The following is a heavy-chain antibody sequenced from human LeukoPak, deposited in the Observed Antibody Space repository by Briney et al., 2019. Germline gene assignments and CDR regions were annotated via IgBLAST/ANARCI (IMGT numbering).Heavy chain of an antibody. Sequence: ASVKVSCKSSGYTFTSYDIHWVRQPHGQGLEWMGWINLNSGNTGYAQNFQGRLTVSRDTSINTAYMELNTVISEGTAIYYCARVTGSIDYWGQGTLVTVSS. CDR1: GYTFTSYD. CDR3: ARVTGSIDY. D-gene: IGHD1-26*01. J-gene: IGHJ4*02. V-gene: IGHV1-8*01. CDR2: INLNSGNT.